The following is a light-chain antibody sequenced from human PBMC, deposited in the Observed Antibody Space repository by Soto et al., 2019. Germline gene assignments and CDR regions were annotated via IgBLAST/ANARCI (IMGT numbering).Light chain of an antibody. J-gene: IGLJ3*02. CDR3: ATWDDSLSGWV. CDR1: NSNIGSNY. Sequence: QAVVTQPPSASGTPGQRVTISCSGGNSNIGSNYLYWYQQLPGTAPKLLIYRNVLRPSGVPDRFSASKSGTSASLAISGLRSDDEADYYCATWDDSLSGWVFGGGTKLTVL. V-gene: IGLV1-47*01. CDR2: RNV.